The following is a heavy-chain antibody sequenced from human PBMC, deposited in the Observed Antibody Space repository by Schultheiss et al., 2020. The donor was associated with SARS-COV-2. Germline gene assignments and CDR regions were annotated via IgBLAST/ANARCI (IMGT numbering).Heavy chain of an antibody. CDR3: VRFHGDYLIDY. J-gene: IGHJ4*02. V-gene: IGHV5-51*01. CDR1: GFPFISFW. Sequence: GESLKISCQSSGFPFISFWIGWVRQRPGNGLEWIGNIYPLESETRYGPSVEGQVTISVDRSNSTVYLQWNSLKASDTAMYYCVRFHGDYLIDYWGQGTLVTVSS. CDR2: IYPLESET. D-gene: IGHD4-17*01.